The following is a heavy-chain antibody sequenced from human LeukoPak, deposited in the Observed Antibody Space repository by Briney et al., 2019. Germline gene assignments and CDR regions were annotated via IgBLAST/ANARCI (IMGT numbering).Heavy chain of an antibody. CDR1: GFTFSSYA. V-gene: IGHV3-23*01. CDR2: ISGSGGST. J-gene: IGHJ4*02. D-gene: IGHD2-2*01. CDR3: AKGCSTSCYSTFDY. Sequence: GGSLRLSCAASGFTFSSYAMSWVRQAPGKGLEWVSTISGSGGSTYSADSVKGRFTISRDNSKSTLYLQMNSPRAEDTAIYYCAKGCSTSCYSTFDYWGQGTLVTVSS.